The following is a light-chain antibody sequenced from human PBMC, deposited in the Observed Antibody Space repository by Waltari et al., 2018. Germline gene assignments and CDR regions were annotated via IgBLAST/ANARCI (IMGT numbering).Light chain of an antibody. Sequence: QAVLTQPSSLSASPGASASLTCTLRSGVNVANHRIYWYQQKPGSPPQYLLGYKSDSDKQQGAGVPSRCSGSNDASANAGIFLISGLQSEDEADYYCMIWRSGASEFGGGTKLTVL. CDR2: YKSDSDK. J-gene: IGLJ2*01. CDR1: SGVNVANHR. CDR3: MIWRSGASE. V-gene: IGLV5-45*03.